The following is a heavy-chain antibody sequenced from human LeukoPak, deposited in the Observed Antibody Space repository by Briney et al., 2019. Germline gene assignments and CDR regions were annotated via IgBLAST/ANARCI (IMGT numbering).Heavy chain of an antibody. CDR3: ARDRRYYYDSSGYPEYFQH. J-gene: IGHJ1*01. CDR2: INWNGGST. V-gene: IGHV3-20*04. D-gene: IGHD3-22*01. Sequence: GGSLRLSCAASGFTFDDYGMSWVRQAPGKGLEWVSGINWNGGSTGYADSVKGRFTIPRDNAKNSLYLQMHSLSAEDTALYYCARDRRYYYDSSGYPEYFQHWGQGTLVTVSS. CDR1: GFTFDDYG.